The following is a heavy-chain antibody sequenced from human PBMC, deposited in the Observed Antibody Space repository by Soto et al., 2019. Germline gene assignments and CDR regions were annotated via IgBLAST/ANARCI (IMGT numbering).Heavy chain of an antibody. Sequence: TSETLSLTCTVSGGSISSGGYYWSWIRQHPGKGLEWIGYIYYSGSTYYNPSLKSRVTISVDTSKNQFSLKLSSVTAADTAVYYCATSLPLNYYMDVWGKGTTVTVSS. V-gene: IGHV4-31*03. CDR2: IYYSGST. J-gene: IGHJ6*03. CDR1: GGSISSGGYY. CDR3: ATSLPLNYYMDV.